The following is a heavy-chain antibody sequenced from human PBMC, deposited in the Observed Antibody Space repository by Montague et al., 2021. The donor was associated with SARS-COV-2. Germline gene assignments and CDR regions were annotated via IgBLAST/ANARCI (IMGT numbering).Heavy chain of an antibody. Sequence: SETLSLTCAVSGASVSSINWWSWVRQPPGRGLEWIAEIHHTGITNFNPSLRSRVSISLDSSKNQLSLTLISVTAADTAIYYCASHPVFQQLYSGGQGTLVSVSS. CDR1: GASVSSINW. D-gene: IGHD6-13*01. J-gene: IGHJ5*01. CDR2: IHHTGIT. CDR3: ASHPVFQQLYS. V-gene: IGHV4-4*02.